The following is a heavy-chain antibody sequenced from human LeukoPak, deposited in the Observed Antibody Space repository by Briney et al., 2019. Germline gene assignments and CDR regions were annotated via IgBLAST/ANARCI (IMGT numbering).Heavy chain of an antibody. J-gene: IGHJ4*02. CDR1: GYTFTGYY. CDR3: ARDCSSTSCYGGDRYFDY. D-gene: IGHD2-2*01. V-gene: IGHV1-46*01. Sequence: ASVKVSCKASGYTFTGYYMHWVRQAPGQGLEWMGIINPSGGSTSYAQKFQGRVTMTRDMSTSTVYMELSSLRSEDTAVYYCARDCSSTSCYGGDRYFDYWGQGTLVTVSS. CDR2: INPSGGST.